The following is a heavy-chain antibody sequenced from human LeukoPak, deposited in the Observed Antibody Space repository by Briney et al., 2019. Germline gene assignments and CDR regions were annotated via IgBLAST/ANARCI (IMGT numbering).Heavy chain of an antibody. Sequence: PSETLSLTCAVYGGSFSGYYWSWIRQPPGKGLEWIGEINHSGSTNYNPSLKSRVTISVDTVDTSKNHFSLKLSSVTAADTAVYYCARGQHQWFGELRNGMDVWGQGTTVTVSS. J-gene: IGHJ6*02. V-gene: IGHV4-34*01. CDR3: ARGQHQWFGELRNGMDV. CDR2: INHSGST. D-gene: IGHD3-10*01. CDR1: GGSFSGYY.